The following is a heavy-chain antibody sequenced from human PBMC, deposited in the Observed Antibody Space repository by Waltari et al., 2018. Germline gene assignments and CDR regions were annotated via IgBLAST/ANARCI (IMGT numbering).Heavy chain of an antibody. CDR2: MYYRGGT. J-gene: IGHJ4*02. V-gene: IGHV4-39*01. CDR3: VRHARTTSGGKHFDH. CDR1: GDSISSSSYY. Sequence: QLQLQESGPGLVKASETLSLTCTVSGDSISSSSYYWGWVRQPPGKGLEWIGNMYYRGGTYYNPSLKSRVTISGDTSKSQFSLKLSSVTAADTSMYYCVRHARTTSGGKHFDHWGQGMLVTVSP. D-gene: IGHD2-15*01.